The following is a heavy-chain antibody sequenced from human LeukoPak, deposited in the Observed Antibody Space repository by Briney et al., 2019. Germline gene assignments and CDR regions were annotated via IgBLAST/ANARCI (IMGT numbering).Heavy chain of an antibody. CDR1: GFTFSNYG. J-gene: IGHJ4*02. CDR3: AKGRLYYDILTASDY. CDR2: ISYDGSNK. D-gene: IGHD3-9*01. V-gene: IGHV3-30*18. Sequence: GGSLRLSCAASGFTFSNYGIPWVRQAPGKGLEWVAVISYDGSNKYYADSVKGRFTISRDNSKNTLDLQMNSLRAEDTAVYYCAKGRLYYDILTASDYWGQGTLVTVSS.